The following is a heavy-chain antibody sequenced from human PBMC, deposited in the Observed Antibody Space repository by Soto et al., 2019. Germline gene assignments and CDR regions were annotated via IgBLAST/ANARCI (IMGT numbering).Heavy chain of an antibody. D-gene: IGHD3-3*01. V-gene: IGHV3-30-3*01. CDR2: ISYDGSNK. J-gene: IGHJ4*02. CDR1: GFTFSSCA. CDR3: ARDKRDLRFLEWSYYFDY. Sequence: QGQLVESGGGVVQPGRSLRLSCAASGFTFSSCAMHWVRQAPGKGLEWVALISYDGSNKYYADSVKGRFTISRDNSKNTLYLQMNSLRAEDTAVYYCARDKRDLRFLEWSYYFDYWGQGTLVTVSS.